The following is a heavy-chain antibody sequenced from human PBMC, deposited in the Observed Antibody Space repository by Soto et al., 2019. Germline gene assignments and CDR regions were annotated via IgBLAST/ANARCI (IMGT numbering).Heavy chain of an antibody. D-gene: IGHD5-18*01. CDR1: GFTFSSYS. CDR3: ARRVGAAMADIYYYYYMDV. J-gene: IGHJ6*03. CDR2: ISSNSSST. Sequence: PGGSLRLSCAASGFTFSSYSMNWVRQAPGKGLEWVSHISSNSSSTSYADSVKGRFTISRDNAKNTLYLQMNSLRAEDTAVYYCARRVGAAMADIYYYYYMDVWGKGTTVTVSS. V-gene: IGHV3-74*01.